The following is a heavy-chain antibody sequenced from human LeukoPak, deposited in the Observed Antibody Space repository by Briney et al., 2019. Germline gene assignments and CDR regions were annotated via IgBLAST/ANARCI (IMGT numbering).Heavy chain of an antibody. J-gene: IGHJ4*02. D-gene: IGHD5-24*01. CDR1: GFTFSSYA. CDR3: ARGAGYNYPYYFDY. V-gene: IGHV3-30*03. Sequence: GKSLRLSCAASGFTFSSYAMHWVRQAPGKGLEWVIVLSYDGTNEYSADSVKGRFTISRDNSKNTLYLQMSSLRSEDTAIYYCARGAGYNYPYYFDYWGQGTLVTVSS. CDR2: LSYDGTNE.